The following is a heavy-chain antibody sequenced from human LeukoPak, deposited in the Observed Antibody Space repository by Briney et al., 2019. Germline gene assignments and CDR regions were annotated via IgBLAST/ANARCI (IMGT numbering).Heavy chain of an antibody. Sequence: KSSETLSLTCTVSGVSISSYYWSWIRQPPGKGLEWIGYIYYSGSTNYNPSLKSRVTISVDTSKNQFSLKLSSVTAADTAVYYCARGAHYYYYDSSGYYPAEYFQHWGQGTLVTVSS. V-gene: IGHV4-59*01. CDR2: IYYSGST. CDR3: ARGAHYYYYDSSGYYPAEYFQH. J-gene: IGHJ1*01. D-gene: IGHD3-22*01. CDR1: GVSISSYY.